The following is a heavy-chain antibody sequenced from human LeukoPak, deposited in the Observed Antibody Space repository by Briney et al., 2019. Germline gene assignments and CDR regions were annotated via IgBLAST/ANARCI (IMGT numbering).Heavy chain of an antibody. J-gene: IGHJ4*02. CDR1: GFTFSSYA. Sequence: GSLRLSCAASGFTFSSYAMGWVRQAPGKGLEWVSAISGSGGSTYYADSVKGRFTISRDNSKNTLYLQMNSLRAEDTAVYYCAKDSPYGDYESYWGQGTLVTVSS. V-gene: IGHV3-23*01. D-gene: IGHD4-17*01. CDR3: AKDSPYGDYESY. CDR2: ISGSGGST.